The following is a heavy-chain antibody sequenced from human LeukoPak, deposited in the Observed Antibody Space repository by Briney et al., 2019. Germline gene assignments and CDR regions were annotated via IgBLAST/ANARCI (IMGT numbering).Heavy chain of an antibody. CDR3: ARDGPAQMVDFDY. V-gene: IGHV1-2*02. D-gene: IGHD3-10*01. J-gene: IGHJ4*02. CDR1: GYTFSGTGWY. Sequence: ASVKVSCKASGYTFSGTGWYLYWLRQAPGQGLEGMGWIYPNNGATAYAHQFQGRVAMTRDTSITTAYMEVSRLRPDDTAVYYCARDGPAQMVDFDYWGQGTLVTVSS. CDR2: IYPNNGAT.